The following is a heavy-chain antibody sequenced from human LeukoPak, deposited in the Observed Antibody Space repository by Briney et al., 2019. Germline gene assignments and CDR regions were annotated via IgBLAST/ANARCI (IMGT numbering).Heavy chain of an antibody. J-gene: IGHJ4*02. D-gene: IGHD1-26*01. Sequence: ASVKVSCKASGYTFTGYYMHWVRQAPGQGLEWMGWINPNSGGTNYAQKFQGRVTMTRDTSISTAYMELSRLRSDDTAVYYCARDRFGIIAGARGVLDYWGQGTLVTVSS. CDR2: INPNSGGT. CDR3: ARDRFGIIAGARGVLDY. V-gene: IGHV1-2*02. CDR1: GYTFTGYY.